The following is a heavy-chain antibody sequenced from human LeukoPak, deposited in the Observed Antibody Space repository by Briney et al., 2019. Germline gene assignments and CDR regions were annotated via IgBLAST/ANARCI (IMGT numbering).Heavy chain of an antibody. V-gene: IGHV1-18*01. Sequence: ASVKVSCKASGYTFTGYGISWVRQAPGQGLEWMGWISAYNGNTNYAQKLQGRVTMTTDTSTSTAYMELRSLRSDDTAVYYCARTHYYYDSSGYKGVDWFDPWGQGTLVTVSS. CDR1: GYTFTGYG. CDR3: ARTHYYYDSSGYKGVDWFDP. J-gene: IGHJ5*02. CDR2: ISAYNGNT. D-gene: IGHD3-22*01.